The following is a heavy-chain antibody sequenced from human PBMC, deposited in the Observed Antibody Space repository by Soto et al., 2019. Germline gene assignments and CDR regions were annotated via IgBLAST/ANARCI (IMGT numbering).Heavy chain of an antibody. Sequence: TGGSLRLSCAASGFIFTSYSMVWVRLAPGKGLEWVASISSGSDSIFYADSVKGRFTVSRDNAKNSLFLQMNNLRAEATAVYFCARDRSADRFVQYFQHWGQGTQVTVSS. CDR2: ISSGSDSI. V-gene: IGHV3-21*01. CDR1: GFIFTSYS. D-gene: IGHD6-19*01. CDR3: ARDRSADRFVQYFQH. J-gene: IGHJ1*01.